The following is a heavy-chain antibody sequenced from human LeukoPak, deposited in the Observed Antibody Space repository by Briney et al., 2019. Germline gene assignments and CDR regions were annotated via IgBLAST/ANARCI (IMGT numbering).Heavy chain of an antibody. CDR3: ASVSGSYYFVDY. CDR2: INPSGGST. D-gene: IGHD1-26*01. J-gene: IGHJ4*02. CDR1: GYTFTSYY. Sequence: ASVKVSCKASGYTFTSYYMHWVRQAPGQGLEWMGIINPSGGSTNYAQKFQGRVTITADKSTSTAYMELSSLRSEDTAVYYCASVSGSYYFVDYWGQGTLVTVSS. V-gene: IGHV1-46*01.